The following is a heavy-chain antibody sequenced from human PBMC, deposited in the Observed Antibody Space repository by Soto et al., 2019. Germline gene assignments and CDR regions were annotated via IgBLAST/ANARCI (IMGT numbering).Heavy chain of an antibody. CDR3: ARRRGYSYGYVEDY. J-gene: IGHJ4*02. D-gene: IGHD5-18*01. Sequence: QVQLQQWGAGLLKPSETLSLTCAVYGGSFSGYYWSWIRQPPGKGLEWIGEINHSGSTNYNPSLKSRLTISVDTSKNQFSMKLSSVTAADTAVYYCARRRGYSYGYVEDYWGQGTLVTVSS. CDR2: INHSGST. CDR1: GGSFSGYY. V-gene: IGHV4-34*01.